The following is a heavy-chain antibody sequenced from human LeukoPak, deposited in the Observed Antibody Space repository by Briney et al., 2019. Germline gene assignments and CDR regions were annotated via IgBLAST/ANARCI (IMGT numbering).Heavy chain of an antibody. CDR2: IIPIFGTA. J-gene: IGHJ4*02. D-gene: IGHD2-2*01. CDR3: ATGLGYCSSTSCPRVAY. CDR1: GGTFSSYA. Sequence: SVKVSCKASGGTFSSYAISWVRQAPGQGLEWMGGIIPIFGTANYAQKFQGRVTITADESTSTAYMELSRLRSEDTAVYYCATGLGYCSSTSCPRVAYWGQGTLVTVSS. V-gene: IGHV1-69*01.